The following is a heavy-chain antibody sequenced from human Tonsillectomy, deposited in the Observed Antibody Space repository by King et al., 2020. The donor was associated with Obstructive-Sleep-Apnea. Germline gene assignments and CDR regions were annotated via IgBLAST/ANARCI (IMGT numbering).Heavy chain of an antibody. CDR3: ARDEYDTQKWWIHAF. J-gene: IGHJ4*02. V-gene: IGHV3-30*04. Sequence: VQLVESGGGVVQPGRSLRLSCAASGFTFSNYALHWVRQAPGKGLEGVALISSDGTQKYYADSVKGRFTSSRDDSQHTLYLQINSLRTQDTALCYCARDEYDTQKWWIHAFWGPGTLGTVSS. D-gene: IGHD2-8*01. CDR2: ISSDGTQK. CDR1: GFTFSNYA.